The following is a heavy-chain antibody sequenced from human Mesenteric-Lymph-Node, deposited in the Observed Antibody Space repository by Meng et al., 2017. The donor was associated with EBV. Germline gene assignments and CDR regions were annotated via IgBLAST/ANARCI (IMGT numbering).Heavy chain of an antibody. J-gene: IGHJ5*02. Sequence: QVKVGASGPEGKGPGASGKVSCKASGYTFTNYGISWVRQVPGQGLEWVGWITPYNGNTYYGQNVQGRVTMTTDTSTSTAYMELRSLRFDDTAVYYCATDNWFDPWGQETLVIVSS. CDR3: ATDNWFDP. CDR2: ITPYNGNT. V-gene: IGHV1-18*01. CDR1: GYTFTNYG.